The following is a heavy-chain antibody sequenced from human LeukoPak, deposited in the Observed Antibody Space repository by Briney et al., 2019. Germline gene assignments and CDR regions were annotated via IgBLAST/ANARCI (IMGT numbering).Heavy chain of an antibody. CDR3: AKDNRRHYTSGPNPDSLH. D-gene: IGHD6-19*01. V-gene: IGHV3-9*01. Sequence: GGSLRLSCAASGFTFSSYAMNWVRQAPGKGLEWVSGISWNSGSIDYADSVKGRFTISRDNAKNSLYLQMNSLRVEDTAFYYCAKDNRRHYTSGPNPDSLHWGQGALVTVSS. CDR1: GFTFSSYA. CDR2: ISWNSGSI. J-gene: IGHJ4*02.